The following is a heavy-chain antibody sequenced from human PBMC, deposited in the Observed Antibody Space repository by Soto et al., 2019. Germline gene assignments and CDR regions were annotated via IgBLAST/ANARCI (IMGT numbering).Heavy chain of an antibody. CDR3: ARACSSTSCYDVFDS. D-gene: IGHD2-2*01. V-gene: IGHV4-4*07. CDR2: IYTSGGT. J-gene: IGHJ4*02. CDR1: GGSISSYY. Sequence: SETLSLTCTVSGGSISSYYWSWIRQPAGKGLQWIGRIYTSGGTNYNPSLKSRVTMSVDTSKNQFSLKLSSVTAADTAVYYCARACSSTSCYDVFDSWGQGTLVTVSS.